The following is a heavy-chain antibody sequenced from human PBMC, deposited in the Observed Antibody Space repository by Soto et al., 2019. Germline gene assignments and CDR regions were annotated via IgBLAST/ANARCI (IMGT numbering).Heavy chain of an antibody. CDR2: INPNSGGT. D-gene: IGHD1-1*01. CDR3: ARDQGASWMAGAFDI. V-gene: IGHV1-2*02. CDR1: GYTFTGYY. J-gene: IGHJ3*02. Sequence: ASVKVSCKASGYTFTGYYMHWVRQAPGQGLEWMGWINPNSGGTNYAQKFQGRVTMTRDTSISTAYMELSRLRSDDTAVDYWARDQGASWMAGAFDIWGQGTMVTVSS.